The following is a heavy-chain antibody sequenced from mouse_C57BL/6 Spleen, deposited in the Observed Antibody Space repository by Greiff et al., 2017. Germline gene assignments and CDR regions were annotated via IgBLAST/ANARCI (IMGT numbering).Heavy chain of an antibody. CDR3: ARIDYPGYYFDY. Sequence: QVQLQQPGAELVRPGTSVKLSCKASGYTFTSYWMHWVKQRPGQGLEWIGVIDPSDSYTNYNQKFKGKATLTVDKSSSTAYMQLSSLTSEDSAVYYCARIDYPGYYFDYWGQGTTLTVSS. CDR2: IDPSDSYT. CDR1: GYTFTSYW. D-gene: IGHD5-5*01. J-gene: IGHJ2*01. V-gene: IGHV1-59*01.